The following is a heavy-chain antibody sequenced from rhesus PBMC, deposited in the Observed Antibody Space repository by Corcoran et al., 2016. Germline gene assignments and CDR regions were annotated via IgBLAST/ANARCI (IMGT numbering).Heavy chain of an antibody. CDR1: GGSFSSRF. J-gene: IGHJ4*01. CDR2: VGGGIMYT. D-gene: IGHD3-34*01. Sequence: QLQLQESGPGLVKPSETLSVTCAGPGGSFSSRFWSWDRQALGKGLEWIGDVGGGIMYTNSCPDHRTRISLSLDPYKYQVSLKLISVTAADTAGYYCAKIGNGGALFDCWGQGVLVTVSS. V-gene: IGHV4-169*01. CDR3: AKIGNGGALFDC.